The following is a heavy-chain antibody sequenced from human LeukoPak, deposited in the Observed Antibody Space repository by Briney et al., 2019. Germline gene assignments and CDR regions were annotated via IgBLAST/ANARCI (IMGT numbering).Heavy chain of an antibody. Sequence: ASVKVSCKASGYTFSNYGVNWLRQAPGQGLEWMGWINTYYGNTNHAHKFQGRVSMTTDTSTNTAYMELRSLSSDDTAIYYCARGSSGTYYIADSHYYNVDVWGQGTTATVS. V-gene: IGHV1-18*01. CDR2: INTYYGNT. D-gene: IGHD3-10*01. CDR1: GYTFSNYG. CDR3: ARGSSGTYYIADSHYYNVDV. J-gene: IGHJ6*02.